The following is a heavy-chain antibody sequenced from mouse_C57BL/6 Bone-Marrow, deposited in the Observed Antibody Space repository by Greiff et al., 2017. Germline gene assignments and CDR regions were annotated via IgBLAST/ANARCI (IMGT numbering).Heavy chain of an antibody. CDR2: IYPGSGNT. CDR3: ARGGFKVVA. J-gene: IGHJ2*01. V-gene: IGHV1-81*01. CDR1: ATTFPGYG. D-gene: IGHD1-1*01. Sequence: QVQLQQSGAELARPGASLRLSARASATTFPGYGLAGVKRGPGQGLGWIGEIYPGSGNTYYNEKFKGKATLTADKSSSTAYMELRSLTSEDSAVYFCARGGFKVVAWSQGTTPTVSS.